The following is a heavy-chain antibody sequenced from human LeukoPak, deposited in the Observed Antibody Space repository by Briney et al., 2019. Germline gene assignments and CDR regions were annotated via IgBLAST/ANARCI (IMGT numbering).Heavy chain of an antibody. CDR2: IYYSGST. CDR1: GGSVSSGSYY. D-gene: IGHD1-26*01. CDR3: ARNVVGAPSVY. Sequence: NPSETLSLTCTVSGGSVSSGSYYWSWIRQPPGKGLEWIGYIYYSGSTNYNPSLKSRVTISVDTPKNQFSLKLSSVTAADTAMYYCARNVVGAPSVYWGQGTLVTVSS. J-gene: IGHJ4*02. V-gene: IGHV4-61*01.